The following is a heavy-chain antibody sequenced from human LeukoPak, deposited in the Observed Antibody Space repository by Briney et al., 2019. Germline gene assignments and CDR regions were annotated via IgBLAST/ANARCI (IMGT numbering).Heavy chain of an antibody. CDR2: IYFDDSDT. V-gene: IGHV5-51*01. CDR3: ARHSELLFDY. D-gene: IGHD1-7*01. Sequence: GESLKISCKASGYRVMDYWIGWVRQTPGKGLEWMGIIYFDDSDTRYSPSFQGQVTISADKSISTAYLQWSSLKASDTAMYYCARHSELLFDYWGQGTLVTVSS. CDR1: GYRVMDYW. J-gene: IGHJ4*02.